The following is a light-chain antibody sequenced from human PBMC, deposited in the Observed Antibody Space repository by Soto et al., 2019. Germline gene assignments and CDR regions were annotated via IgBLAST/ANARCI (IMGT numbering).Light chain of an antibody. J-gene: IGKJ2*02. CDR3: HQYNNWPPGT. CDR2: GAS. CDR1: QSISSN. Sequence: EIVMTQSPATLSVSPGERATLSCRASQSISSNLAWYQQKPGQAPSLLLYGASTRAIGIPARFSGSGSGTDFTLTISSLQSEAFAVYDCHQYNNWPPGTFGQGTKLEIK. V-gene: IGKV3-15*01.